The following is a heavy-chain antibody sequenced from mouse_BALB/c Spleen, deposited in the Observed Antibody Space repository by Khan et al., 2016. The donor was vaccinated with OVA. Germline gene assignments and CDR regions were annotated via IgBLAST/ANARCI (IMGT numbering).Heavy chain of an antibody. V-gene: IGHV11-2*02. CDR3: MRYGNYWYFDV. Sequence: EVQLLETGGGLVQPGGSRGLSCEGSGFTFSGFWMSWVRQTPGKTLEWIGDINSDGSAINYEPSIKDRSTIFRDNDKSTLYLQMSNVRSEDTATYFCMRYGNYWYFDVWGAGTTVTVSS. CDR1: GFTFSGFW. D-gene: IGHD2-1*01. J-gene: IGHJ1*01. CDR2: INSDGSAI.